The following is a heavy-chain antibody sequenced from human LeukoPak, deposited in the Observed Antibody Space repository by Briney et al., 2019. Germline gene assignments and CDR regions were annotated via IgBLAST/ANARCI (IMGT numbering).Heavy chain of an antibody. CDR1: GGTFSSYA. D-gene: IGHD5-24*01. CDR3: ARDDGYNLVEGY. V-gene: IGHV1-69*01. CDR2: IIPIFGTA. Sequence: SVKVSCKASGGTFSSYAISWVRQAPGQGLEWMGGIIPIFGTANYAQKFQGRVTITADESTSTAYMELSSLRSEDTAVYYCARDDGYNLVEGYWGQGTLVTVSS. J-gene: IGHJ4*02.